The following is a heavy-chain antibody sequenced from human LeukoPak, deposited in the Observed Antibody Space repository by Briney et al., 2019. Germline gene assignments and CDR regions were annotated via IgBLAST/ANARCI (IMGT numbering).Heavy chain of an antibody. CDR1: GYSISSGYY. CDR3: ARGLTIFGVVTPQGHYFDY. V-gene: IGHV4-38-2*02. D-gene: IGHD3-3*01. J-gene: IGHJ4*02. CDR2: IYHSGST. Sequence: PSETLSLTCTVSGYSISSGYYWGWIRQPPGKGLEWIGSIYHSGSTYYNPSLKSRVTISVDTSKNQFSLKLSSVTAADTAVYYSARGLTIFGVVTPQGHYFDYWGQGTLVTVSS.